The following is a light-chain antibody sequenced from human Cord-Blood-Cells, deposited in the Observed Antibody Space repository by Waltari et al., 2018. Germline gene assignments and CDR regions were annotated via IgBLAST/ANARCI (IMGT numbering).Light chain of an antibody. CDR3: CSYAGSYTYV. CDR2: DVI. J-gene: IGLJ1*01. CDR1: SRDFGGHNH. V-gene: IGLV2-11*01. Sequence: QPALTQPRPVSGYPLPAVHISCSGTSRDFGGHNHVSWYQHHPGKAPKIMIYDVIKRPSGVPDRFSGSKSGNTASLTISGLQAEDEADYYCCSYAGSYTYVFGTGTKVTVL.